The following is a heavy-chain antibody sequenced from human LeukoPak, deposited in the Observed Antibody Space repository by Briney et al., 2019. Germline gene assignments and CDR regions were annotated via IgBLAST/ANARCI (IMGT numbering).Heavy chain of an antibody. CDR3: ASLAVVVPAAILEDYYYYYGMDV. CDR1: GFTFSSYE. D-gene: IGHD2-2*02. V-gene: IGHV3-48*03. J-gene: IGHJ6*02. Sequence: PGGSLRLSCAASGFTFSSYEMNWVRQAPGKGLEWVSYISSSGSTIYYADSVKGRFTISRDNAKSSLYLQMNSLRAEDTAVYYCASLAVVVPAAILEDYYYYYGMDVWGQGTTVTVSS. CDR2: ISSSGSTI.